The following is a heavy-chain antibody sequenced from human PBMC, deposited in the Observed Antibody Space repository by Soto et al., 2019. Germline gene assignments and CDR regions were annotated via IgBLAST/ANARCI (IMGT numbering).Heavy chain of an antibody. D-gene: IGHD2-8*01. CDR2: VSGSGGST. J-gene: IGHJ3*02. CDR3: AKDLYARLGMAFDI. CDR1: GFTFSSYV. V-gene: IGHV3-23*01. Sequence: PGGSLRLSCAASGFTFSSYVGSWGRQAPGKGLEWLSAVSGSGGSTYCADSGKGRFTISRDNSKNTLYLQMNSLRAEDTAVYYCAKDLYARLGMAFDIWGQGPMVTVS.